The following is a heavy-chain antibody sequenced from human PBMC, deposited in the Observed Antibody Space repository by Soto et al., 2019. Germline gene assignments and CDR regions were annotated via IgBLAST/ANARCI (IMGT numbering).Heavy chain of an antibody. CDR1: GVTFSNYT. CDR2: ISRSSRNI. V-gene: IGHV3-21*01. D-gene: IGHD6-19*01. J-gene: IGHJ6*02. Sequence: GGSLRLSCADSGVTFSNYTMNWVRQAPGKGLEWVSSISRSSRNIYYADSLKGRFTISRDNAKNALYLQMNSLRAEDTAVYYCARDLKVAGTNSFYYYGMDVWGQGTTVTVSS. CDR3: ARDLKVAGTNSFYYYGMDV.